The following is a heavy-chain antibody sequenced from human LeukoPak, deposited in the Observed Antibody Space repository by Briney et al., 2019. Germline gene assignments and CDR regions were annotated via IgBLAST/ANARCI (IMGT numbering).Heavy chain of an antibody. V-gene: IGHV3-48*03. D-gene: IGHD6-19*01. Sequence: PGGSLRLSCAASGFTFSTYEMNWVRQAPGRGLEWVSSISSRAATRYYADSVKGRFTISRDNAKNSLYLQMNSLRAEDTAVYYCARYSSGLDYWGQGTLATVSS. J-gene: IGHJ4*02. CDR3: ARYSSGLDY. CDR1: GFTFSTYE. CDR2: ISSRAATR.